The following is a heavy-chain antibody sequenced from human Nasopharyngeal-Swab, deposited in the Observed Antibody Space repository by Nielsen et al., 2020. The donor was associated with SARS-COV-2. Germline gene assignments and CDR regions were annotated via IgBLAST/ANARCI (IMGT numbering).Heavy chain of an antibody. Sequence: GGSLSLPVAASGSTFSNAWWSWVRQAPGKGREWFSAISGSGGSTYYADSVKGRFTISRDNSKNTLYLQMNSLRAEDTAVYYCAKDGGLTTFPYYYYYGMDVWGQGTTVTVSS. CDR3: AKDGGLTTFPYYYYYGMDV. CDR2: ISGSGGST. D-gene: IGHD4/OR15-4a*01. CDR1: GSTFSNAW. V-gene: IGHV3-23*01. J-gene: IGHJ6*02.